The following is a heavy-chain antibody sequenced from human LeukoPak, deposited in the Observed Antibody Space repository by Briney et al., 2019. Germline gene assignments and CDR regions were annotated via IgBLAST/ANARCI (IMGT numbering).Heavy chain of an antibody. CDR1: GGSINYYY. J-gene: IGHJ4*02. Sequence: SETLSLTCTVSGGSINYYYWMWIRQPPGKGLEWIGYIYYSGGTHYNPSLKSRVTMLVDTSKNQFSLKLSSVTAADTAAYYCARDSRITLKDYWGQGTLVTVSS. CDR2: IYYSGGT. CDR3: ARDSRITLKDY. D-gene: IGHD3-10*01. V-gene: IGHV4-59*12.